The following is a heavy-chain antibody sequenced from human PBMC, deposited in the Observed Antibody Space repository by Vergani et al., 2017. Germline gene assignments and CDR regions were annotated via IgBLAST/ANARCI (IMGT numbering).Heavy chain of an antibody. Sequence: QVQLVQSGAEVKKPGASVKVSCKASGYTFTSYYMHWVRQAPGQGLEWMGIINPSGGSTSYAQKFQGRVTMTRDTSTSTGYMELSSLRSEDTAVYYCARGPIPIDGYYYYYYMDVWGKGTTVTVSS. CDR2: INPSGGST. J-gene: IGHJ6*03. CDR3: ARGPIPIDGYYYYYYMDV. D-gene: IGHD2/OR15-2a*01. CDR1: GYTFTSYY. V-gene: IGHV1-46*01.